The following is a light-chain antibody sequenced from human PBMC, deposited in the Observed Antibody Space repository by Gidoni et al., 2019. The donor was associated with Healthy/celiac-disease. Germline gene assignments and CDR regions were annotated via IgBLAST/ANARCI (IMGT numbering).Light chain of an antibody. CDR1: QSVSSD. Sequence: EIVFAHSPATLSLSPGERATLSCRACQSVSSDLAWYQQKHGQAPRLLIYDASNRATGIPARFSGSGYGTDFTLTISSLEPEDFAVYYCQQRSNWVTFGGGTKVEIK. J-gene: IGKJ4*01. CDR2: DAS. V-gene: IGKV3-11*01. CDR3: QQRSNWVT.